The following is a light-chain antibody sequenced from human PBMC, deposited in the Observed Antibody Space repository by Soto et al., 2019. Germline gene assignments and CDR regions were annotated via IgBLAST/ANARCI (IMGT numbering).Light chain of an antibody. J-gene: IGKJ1*01. Sequence: IQMTQSPSTLSASGGDRVTITCRASQSISSWLAWYQQKPGKAPKLLINKASTLKSGVPSRFSGSGSGTEFTLTISSLQPDDFATYYCQHYNSYSEAFGQGTKVDI. CDR2: KAS. CDR1: QSISSW. CDR3: QHYNSYSEA. V-gene: IGKV1-5*03.